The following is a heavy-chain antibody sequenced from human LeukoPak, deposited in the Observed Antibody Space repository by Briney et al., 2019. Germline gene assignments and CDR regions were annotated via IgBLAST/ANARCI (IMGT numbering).Heavy chain of an antibody. CDR2: IYSGGST. Sequence: PGGSLRLSCVASGFIFSNYEMNWVRQAPGKGLEWVSVIYSGGSTYYADSVKGRFTISRDNSKNTLYLQMNSLRAEDTAVYYCAADCSSTSCPPGSDAFDIWGQGTMVTVSS. CDR1: GFIFSNYE. D-gene: IGHD2-2*01. CDR3: AADCSSTSCPPGSDAFDI. V-gene: IGHV3-53*01. J-gene: IGHJ3*02.